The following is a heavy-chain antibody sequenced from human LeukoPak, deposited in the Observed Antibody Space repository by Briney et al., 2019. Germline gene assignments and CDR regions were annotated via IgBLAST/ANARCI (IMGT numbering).Heavy chain of an antibody. CDR3: AKGRDSGWYAWFDP. CDR2: ITGSGNT. J-gene: IGHJ5*02. Sequence: PGGSLRLSCAASGFTFSSFAMSWVRQAPGKGPEWVSLITGSGNTYYADSVKGRFTISRDNSKNMLYLQMNSLRAEDTALYFCAKGRDSGWYAWFDPWGQGTVVTVSS. D-gene: IGHD6-19*01. CDR1: GFTFSSFA. V-gene: IGHV3-23*01.